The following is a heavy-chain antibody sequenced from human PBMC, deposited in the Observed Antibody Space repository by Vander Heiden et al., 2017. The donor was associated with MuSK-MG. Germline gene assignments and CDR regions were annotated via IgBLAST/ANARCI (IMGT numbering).Heavy chain of an antibody. CDR2: IYTGGNT. D-gene: IGHD3-16*01. V-gene: IGHV3-53*01. CDR1: AFTVSTNY. CDR3: ARAWGQLGV. J-gene: IGHJ6*04. Sequence: EVQLVESGGGLIQPGGSLSLSCAASAFTVSTNYMSWVRQAPGKGPGGVSVIYTGGNTDYAESVKGRFTMSRENSANTVYLQMNSLRAEDTAVYYCARAWGQLGVWGTGTTVTVSS.